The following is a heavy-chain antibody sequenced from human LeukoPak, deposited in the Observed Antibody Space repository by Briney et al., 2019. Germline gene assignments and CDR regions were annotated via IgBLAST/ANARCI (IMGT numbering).Heavy chain of an antibody. CDR3: AKGFGWLDP. CDR1: GLIFSNYG. V-gene: IGHV3-30*02. Sequence: GGSLRLSCSASGLIFSNYGRHWVRQVPGKGLEWVAFIRYDGSHISYADSVKGRFTISRDNSKKIHCLHMNSLRPEDTAVYFCAKGFGWLDPWGQGTLVIVSS. J-gene: IGHJ5*02. D-gene: IGHD3-10*01. CDR2: IRYDGSHI.